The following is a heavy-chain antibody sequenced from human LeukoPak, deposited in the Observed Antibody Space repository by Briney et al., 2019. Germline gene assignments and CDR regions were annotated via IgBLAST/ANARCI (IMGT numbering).Heavy chain of an antibody. CDR1: GGTFSSYA. CDR2: IIPIFGTA. CDR3: ARDQDYVWGSYRLSKYFDY. D-gene: IGHD3-16*02. Sequence: SVKVSCKASGGTFSSYAISWVRQAPGQGLEWMGGIIPIFGTANYAQKFQDRVTITADKSTSTAYMELSSLRAEDTAVYYCARDQDYVWGSYRLSKYFDYWGQGTLVTVSS. V-gene: IGHV1-69*06. J-gene: IGHJ4*02.